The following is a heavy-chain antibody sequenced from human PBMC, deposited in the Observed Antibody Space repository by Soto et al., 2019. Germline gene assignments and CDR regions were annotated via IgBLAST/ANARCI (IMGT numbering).Heavy chain of an antibody. D-gene: IGHD2-2*01. CDR1: GFTFSSYE. CDR2: ISSSGSTI. V-gene: IGHV3-48*03. Sequence: EVQLVESGGGLVQPGGSLRLSCAASGFTFSSYEMNWVRQAPGKGLEWVSYISSSGSTIYYADSVKGRFTISRDNAKNSLYLQMNSLRAEDTAVYYCARDLVVPAASFYYYYGMDVWGQGTTVTVSS. CDR3: ARDLVVPAASFYYYYGMDV. J-gene: IGHJ6*02.